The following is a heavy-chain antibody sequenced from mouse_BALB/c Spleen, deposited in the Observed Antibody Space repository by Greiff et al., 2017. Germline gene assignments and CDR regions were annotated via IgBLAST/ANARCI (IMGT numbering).Heavy chain of an antibody. D-gene: IGHD2-4*01. CDR2: IWSGGST. Sequence: VKLVESGPGLVQPSQSLSITCTVSGFSLTSYGVHWVRQSPGKGLEWLGVIWSGGSTDYNAAFISRLSISKDNSKSQVFFKMNSLQADDTAIYYCARRDYDVFAYWGQGTLVTVSA. CDR1: GFSLTSYG. J-gene: IGHJ3*01. V-gene: IGHV2-4-1*01. CDR3: ARRDYDVFAY.